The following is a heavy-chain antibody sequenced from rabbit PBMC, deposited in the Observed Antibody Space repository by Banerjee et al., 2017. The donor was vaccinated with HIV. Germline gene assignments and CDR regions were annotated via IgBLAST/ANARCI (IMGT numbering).Heavy chain of an antibody. J-gene: IGHJ4*01. Sequence: CKASGFDFSSYAITWVRQAPGKGLEYIGYITYRGSAYYASWVNGRFTISRENTQNTLYLQLNSLTAADTATYFCARGLLVTDLWGPGTLVTDS. CDR2: ITYRGSA. CDR3: ARGLLVTDL. CDR1: GFDFSSYA. D-gene: IGHD4-2*01. V-gene: IGHV1S50*01.